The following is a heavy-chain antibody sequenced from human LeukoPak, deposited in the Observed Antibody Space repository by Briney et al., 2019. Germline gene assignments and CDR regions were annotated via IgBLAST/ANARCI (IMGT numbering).Heavy chain of an antibody. CDR1: GGTFSSYA. J-gene: IGHJ4*02. Sequence: SVKVSCKASGGTFSSYAISWVRQAPGQGLEWMGGIIPIFGTANYAQKFQGRVTIIADESTSTAYMELSSLRSEDTAVYYCARSRPLYDFWSGYLGYFDYWGQGTLVTASS. CDR3: ARSRPLYDFWSGYLGYFDY. V-gene: IGHV1-69*13. D-gene: IGHD3-3*01. CDR2: IIPIFGTA.